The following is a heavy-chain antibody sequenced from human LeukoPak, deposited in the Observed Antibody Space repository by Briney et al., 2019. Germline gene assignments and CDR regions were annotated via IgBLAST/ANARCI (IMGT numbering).Heavy chain of an antibody. J-gene: IGHJ4*02. D-gene: IGHD6-6*01. CDR1: RGSLSSYY. V-gene: IGHV4-59*01. CDR3: AALNIATRPWCFDY. Sequence: PSETLSLTCTVSRGSLSSYYWSWLRQPPGKGLEGIGYIYSIGSTNYSPSLKSRVTISVDTSKNQFSLKLSSVTAADTAAYYCAALNIATRPWCFDYWGQGTLVTVSS. CDR2: IYSIGST.